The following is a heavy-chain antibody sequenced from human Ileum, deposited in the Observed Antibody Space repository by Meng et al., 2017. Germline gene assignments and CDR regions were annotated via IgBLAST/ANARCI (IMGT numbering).Heavy chain of an antibody. Sequence: QVQLVQSGAEVKKPGASVKVSGKASGYTFINNALHWMRQAPGQSLEWVGWINAGIGDTKYSQNLQGRVTITRDTSASTTYMELRSLKSEDTATYYCARDRGATYSFDYWGQGTLVTVSS. CDR1: GYTFINNA. D-gene: IGHD1-26*01. J-gene: IGHJ4*02. CDR2: INAGIGDT. V-gene: IGHV1-3*01. CDR3: ARDRGATYSFDY.